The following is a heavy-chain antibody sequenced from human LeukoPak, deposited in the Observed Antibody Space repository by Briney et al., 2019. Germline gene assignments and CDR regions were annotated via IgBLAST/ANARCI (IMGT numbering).Heavy chain of an antibody. CDR1: GFTFDDYA. CDR3: ARLRGGNGYSGGSLDY. D-gene: IGHD3-10*01. V-gene: IGHV3-9*01. CDR2: ISWNSGSI. Sequence: GGSLRLSCAASGFTFDDYAMHWVRQAPGKGLEWVSGISWNSGSIGYADSVRGRLTISRDNSKNMLSLQMDSLRAEDTAVYYCARLRGGNGYSGGSLDYWGQGTLVTVSS. J-gene: IGHJ4*02.